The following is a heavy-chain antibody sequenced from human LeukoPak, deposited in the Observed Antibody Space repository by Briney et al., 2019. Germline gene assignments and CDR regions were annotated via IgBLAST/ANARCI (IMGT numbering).Heavy chain of an antibody. D-gene: IGHD2-15*01. CDR2: ISSSSSYT. Sequence: GGSLRLSCAASGFTFSDHYMSWIRQAPGKGLEWVSYISSSSSYTNYADSVKGRFTISRDNAKNSLYLQMNSLRAEDTAVHYCARAAHYCSGGSCSDYWGQGTLVTVSS. V-gene: IGHV3-11*05. J-gene: IGHJ4*02. CDR1: GFTFSDHY. CDR3: ARAAHYCSGGSCSDY.